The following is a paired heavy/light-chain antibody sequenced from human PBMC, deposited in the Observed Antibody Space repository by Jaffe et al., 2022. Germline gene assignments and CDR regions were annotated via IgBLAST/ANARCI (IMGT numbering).Heavy chain of an antibody. D-gene: IGHD5-12*01. V-gene: IGHV3-23*01. CDR3: AKTEYGGYDPYFFNY. CDR2: ISGGGDRT. CDR1: GFTFKNYD. J-gene: IGHJ4*02. Sequence: EVQLLQSGGGLVQPGGSLRLSCVVSGFTFKNYDMTWIRQAPGRGLEWVSAISGGGDRTYNADSVKGRFTISRDNSKNTLYLQMNGLRAEDTAVYFCAKTEYGGYDPYFFNYWGQGTLVTVSS.
Light chain of an antibody. Sequence: EILLTQSPGTLSLSPGERATLSCRASQSISSNNLAWYQKKPGQAPRLLIYGASTRATGIPDRFSGSGSGADFTLTISRLEPEDFAVYYCQQYVRSPPWTFGQGTKVEIK. V-gene: IGKV3-20*01. CDR2: GAS. CDR3: QQYVRSPPWT. J-gene: IGKJ1*01. CDR1: QSISSNN.